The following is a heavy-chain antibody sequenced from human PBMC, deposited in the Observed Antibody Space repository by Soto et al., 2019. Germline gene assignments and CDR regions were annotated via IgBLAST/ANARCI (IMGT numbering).Heavy chain of an antibody. CDR2: IGTAGDP. CDR1: GFTFSSYD. J-gene: IGHJ3*02. V-gene: IGHV3-13*05. Sequence: GGSLRLSCAASGFTFSSYDMHWVRQATGKGLEWVSAIGTAGDPYYPGSVKGRFTISRENAKNSLYLQMNSLRAGDTAVYYCARGLFSSTVTTGGFDIWGQGTMVTVS. CDR3: ARGLFSSTVTTGGFDI. D-gene: IGHD4-17*01.